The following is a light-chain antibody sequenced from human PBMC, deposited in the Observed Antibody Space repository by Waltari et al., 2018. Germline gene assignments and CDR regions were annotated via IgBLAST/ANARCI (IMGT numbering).Light chain of an antibody. J-gene: IGLJ2*01. Sequence: SLELTQPPSVSVSPGQTASIPCSGHSLEDQFVCWDQQKPGRSPPLVIYNDSKRPSEIPERYSGSNSGNTATLTISGTQAVDEADYYCQAWDSNTHVVFGGGTKLTVL. CDR1: SLEDQF. CDR2: NDS. V-gene: IGLV3-1*01. CDR3: QAWDSNTHVV.